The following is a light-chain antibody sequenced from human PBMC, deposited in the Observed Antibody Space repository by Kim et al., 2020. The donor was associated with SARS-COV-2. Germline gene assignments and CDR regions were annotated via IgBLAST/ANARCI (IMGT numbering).Light chain of an antibody. CDR3: QSYDSSGRV. CDR2: EDN. J-gene: IGLJ2*01. V-gene: IGLV6-57*04. Sequence: NFMLAQPHSVSGSPGKTVTISCTRSSGSIARNYVQWYRQRPGSAPSILIFEDNRRLAGVSDRFSGSIDSSSNSASLTISGLRTEDEAVYYCQSYDSSGRVFGGWTQLTVL. CDR1: SGSIARNY.